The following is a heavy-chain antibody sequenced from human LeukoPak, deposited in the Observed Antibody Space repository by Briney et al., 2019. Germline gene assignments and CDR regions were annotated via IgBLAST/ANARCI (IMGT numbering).Heavy chain of an antibody. Sequence: SETLSLTCTVSGGSVSSNNYYWGWIRQPPGQGLEWIASIYYSGSTFYNPSLKSRVTISVDTSKNQFSLKLSSVTAADTAVYYCASRTIGSYFHYYYGMDVWGQGTTVTVSS. CDR2: IYYSGST. CDR3: ASRTIGSYFHYYYGMDV. CDR1: GGSVSSNNYY. D-gene: IGHD1-26*01. V-gene: IGHV4-39*07. J-gene: IGHJ6*02.